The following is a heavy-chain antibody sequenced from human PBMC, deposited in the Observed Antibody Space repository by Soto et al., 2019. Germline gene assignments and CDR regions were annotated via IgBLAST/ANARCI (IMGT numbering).Heavy chain of an antibody. CDR3: ARGSGYYYWDDY. D-gene: IGHD3-22*01. CDR1: GYTFTSYA. CDR2: INAGNGNT. V-gene: IGHV1-3*05. Sequence: QVQLVQSGAEEKKPGASVKVSCKASGYTFTSYAMHWVRQAPGQRLEWMGWINAGNGNTKYSQKFQGRVTITRDTSASTADMELSRLRSEDTAVYYCARGSGYYYWDDYWGQGTLVTVSS. J-gene: IGHJ4*02.